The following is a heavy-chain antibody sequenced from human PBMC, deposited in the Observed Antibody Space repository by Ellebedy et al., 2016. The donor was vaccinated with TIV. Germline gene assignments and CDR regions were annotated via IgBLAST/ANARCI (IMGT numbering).Heavy chain of an antibody. CDR3: ARDGGERGLHSFFDL. J-gene: IGHJ4*02. D-gene: IGHD3-16*01. V-gene: IGHV3-21*04. CDR1: GFSFKSFA. CDR2: VGGDPHYT. Sequence: GESLKISCRASGFSFKSFAMNWVRQSPGKGLEWVASVGGDPHYTAYADSVKDRFSISRDNAKNCLFLQMDSLRADDTAVYFCARDGGERGLHSFFDLWGQGALVTVST.